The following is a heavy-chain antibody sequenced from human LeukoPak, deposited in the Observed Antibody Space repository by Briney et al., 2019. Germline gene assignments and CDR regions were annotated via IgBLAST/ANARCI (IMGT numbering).Heavy chain of an antibody. V-gene: IGHV3-21*01. D-gene: IGHD2-15*01. J-gene: IGHJ4*02. Sequence: GGSLRLSCAASGFTFSSYSMNWVRQAPGEGLEWVSSISSSSSYIYYADSVKGRFTISRDNAKNSLYLQMNSLRAEDTAVYYCASMRGYCSGGSCPRAYYFDYWGQGTLVTVSS. CDR3: ASMRGYCSGGSCPRAYYFDY. CDR1: GFTFSSYS. CDR2: ISSSSSYI.